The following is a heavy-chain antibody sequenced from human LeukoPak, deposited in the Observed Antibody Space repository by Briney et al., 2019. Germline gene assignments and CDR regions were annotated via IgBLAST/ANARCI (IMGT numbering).Heavy chain of an antibody. CDR1: GYTFTGYY. Sequence: ASVKVSCKASGYTFTGYYLHWVRQAPGQAPEWMGCMDPITGDTTYTQEFRGRVTMTRDTSISTAYMELSSLRSDDTAIYYCARDRSLKVYYMDVWGRGTPVTISS. CDR3: ARDRSLKVYYMDV. CDR2: MDPITGDT. V-gene: IGHV1-2*02. J-gene: IGHJ6*03.